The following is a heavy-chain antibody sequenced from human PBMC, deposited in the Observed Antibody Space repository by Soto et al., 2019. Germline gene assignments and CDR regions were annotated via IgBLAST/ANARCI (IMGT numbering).Heavy chain of an antibody. J-gene: IGHJ3*02. V-gene: IGHV3-30*18. Sequence: QVQLVESGGGVVQPGRSLRLSCAASGFMFSGFGMHWVRQAPGKGLQWVAGISQDGSTKYYADSVKGRFTISRDNSKNTLYLQMNSLRAEDTAVYYCANPSGYYFGLGSHDEASDMWGQGTGVTVFS. CDR3: ANPSGYYFGLGSHDEASDM. D-gene: IGHD3-10*01. CDR1: GFMFSGFG. CDR2: ISQDGSTK.